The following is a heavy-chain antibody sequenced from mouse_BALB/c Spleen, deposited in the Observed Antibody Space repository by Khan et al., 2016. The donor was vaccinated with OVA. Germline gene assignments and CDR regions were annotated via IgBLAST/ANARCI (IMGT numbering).Heavy chain of an antibody. J-gene: IGHJ3*01. CDR2: IWSAGST. V-gene: IGHV2-2*02. CDR3: ARRGYDYGRGALFAY. CDR1: GFSLANYS. Sequence: VQLKQSGPGLVQPSQSLSITCTVSGFSLANYSVHWVRQSPGKGLEWLGVIWSAGSTDYNAAFMSRLTINKENSRSHVFFKMNSLQPTDTAIFFCARRGYDYGRGALFAYWGQGTLVTVSA. D-gene: IGHD2-4*01.